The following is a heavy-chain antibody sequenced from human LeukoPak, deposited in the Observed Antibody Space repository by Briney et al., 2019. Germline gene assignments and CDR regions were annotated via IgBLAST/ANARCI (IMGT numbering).Heavy chain of an antibody. CDR3: AREGGLGYCSSTSCSQYYYYYMDV. CDR1: SASISSTNYY. J-gene: IGHJ6*03. V-gene: IGHV4-39*07. D-gene: IGHD2-2*01. CDR2: IYYRGNT. Sequence: PSQTLSLTCTVSSASISSTNYYWGWVRQPPGRGLEWIGSIYYRGNTYCNPSLKSRVTVSIDTSRNQFSLKLSSVTAADTAVYYCAREGGLGYCSSTSCSQYYYYYMDVWGKGTTVTVSS.